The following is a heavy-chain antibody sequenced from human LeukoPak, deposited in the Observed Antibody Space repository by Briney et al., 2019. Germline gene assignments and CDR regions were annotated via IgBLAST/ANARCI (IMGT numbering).Heavy chain of an antibody. D-gene: IGHD5-12*01. CDR2: IYYSGIT. V-gene: IGHV4-61*01. Sequence: PSETLSLTCTASGASVNSGSSYWSWIRQPPEKGLEWIGYIYYSGITNYNPSLKSRVSMSVDTSKNQFSLKLSSVTAADTAVYYCGRDSRGHSGYDLHYWGQGTLVTVSS. CDR3: GRDSRGHSGYDLHY. J-gene: IGHJ4*02. CDR1: GASVNSGSSY.